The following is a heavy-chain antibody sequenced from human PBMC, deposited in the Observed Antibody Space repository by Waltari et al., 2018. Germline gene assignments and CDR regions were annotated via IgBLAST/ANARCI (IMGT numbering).Heavy chain of an antibody. J-gene: IGHJ4*02. CDR3: ARGSYCSGNSCYLRTPGRFDY. D-gene: IGHD2-15*01. CDR1: GYTFSDYA. CDR2: SNAGKCDT. V-gene: IGHV1-3*01. Sequence: QVQLVQSGAEVKKPGASVKVSCKASGYTFSDYAVHWVRQAPGQGLEWMGWSNAGKCDTKYARKCQGRVTITRDSSASTAYMQLSSLTSEDTALYYCARGSYCSGNSCYLRTPGRFDYWGQGTLVTVSS.